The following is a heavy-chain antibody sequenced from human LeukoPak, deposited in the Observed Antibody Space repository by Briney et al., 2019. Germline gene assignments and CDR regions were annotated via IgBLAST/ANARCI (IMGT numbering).Heavy chain of an antibody. J-gene: IGHJ3*02. CDR2: NKTKADDGAT. V-gene: IGHV3-15*01. CDR3: ATGTVTRSASNI. CDR1: GFTFSSSA. Sequence: GGSLRLSCAASGFTFSSSAMNWVRQAPGKGLEWVGHNKTKADDGATDYAAPVKGRFLISRDDSKSTVYLQMNSVEIEDTAFYYCATGTVTRSASNIWGQGTMVTVSS. D-gene: IGHD4-17*01.